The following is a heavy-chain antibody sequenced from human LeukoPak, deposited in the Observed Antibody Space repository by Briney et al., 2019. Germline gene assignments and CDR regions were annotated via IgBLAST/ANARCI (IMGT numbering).Heavy chain of an antibody. CDR2: IRSKAYGGTT. J-gene: IGHJ4*02. D-gene: IGHD1-7*01. Sequence: PGGSLRLSCAASGFTFSSYSMNWVRQAPGKGLEWVGFIRSKAYGGTTKYAASVKGRFTISTDDSKSIAYLQMNSLKTEDTAVYYCTRAGGTVELYWGQGTLVTVSS. V-gene: IGHV3-49*04. CDR3: TRAGGTVELY. CDR1: GFTFSSYS.